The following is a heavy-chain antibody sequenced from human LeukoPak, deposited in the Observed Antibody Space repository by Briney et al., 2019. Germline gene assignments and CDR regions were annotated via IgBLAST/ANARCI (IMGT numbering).Heavy chain of an antibody. J-gene: IGHJ5*02. Sequence: PSETLSLTCTVSGGSISSYYWSWIRQPPGKGLEWIGYIYYSGSTNYNPSLKSRVTISVDTSKNQFSLKLSSVTAADTAVYYCAGASAMTTVTSWFDPWGQGTLVTVSS. V-gene: IGHV4-59*01. CDR1: GGSISSYY. CDR3: AGASAMTTVTSWFDP. CDR2: IYYSGST. D-gene: IGHD4-11*01.